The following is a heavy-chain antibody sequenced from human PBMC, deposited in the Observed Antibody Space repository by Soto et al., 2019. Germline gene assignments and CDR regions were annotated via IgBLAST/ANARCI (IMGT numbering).Heavy chain of an antibody. J-gene: IGHJ5*02. CDR2: IIPVLGLA. Sequence: QVHLVQSGSEVKKPGSSVKVSCKASGGYTFFWVRQAPGQGLEWMGRIIPVLGLATYAPKFRGRVTITADESTTTAYMELSSLRFEDTALYYCARDTVGQQLVLGSWGQGTLITVSS. CDR1: GGYT. V-gene: IGHV1-69*08. CDR3: ARDTVGQQLVLGS. D-gene: IGHD6-13*01.